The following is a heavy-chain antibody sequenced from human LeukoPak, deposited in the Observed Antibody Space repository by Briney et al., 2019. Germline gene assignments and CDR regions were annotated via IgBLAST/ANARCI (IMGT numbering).Heavy chain of an antibody. D-gene: IGHD1-26*01. CDR1: GFTFSSYG. CDR3: AKGSVGANGYYYYGMDV. CDR2: ISYDGSNK. Sequence: GGSLRLSCAASGFTFSSYGMHWVRQAPGKGLEWVAVISYDGSNKYYADSVKGRFTISRDNSKNTLYLQMNSLRAEDTAVYYCAKGSVGANGYYYYGMDVWGQGTTVTVSS. J-gene: IGHJ6*02. V-gene: IGHV3-30*18.